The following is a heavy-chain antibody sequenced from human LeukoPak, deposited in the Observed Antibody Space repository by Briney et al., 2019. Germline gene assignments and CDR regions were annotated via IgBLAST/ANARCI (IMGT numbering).Heavy chain of an antibody. CDR3: ARDLPVFDS. J-gene: IGHJ4*02. Sequence: GGSLRLSCSASGFTFSDYYMSWIRQAPGKGLEGVSYISSSGRTIYYADSVKGRFTISRHNAKNSLYLQMDSLRAEDTYVYSFARDLPVFDSWGQGTLVTVSS. CDR2: ISSSGRTI. V-gene: IGHV3-11*04. CDR1: GFTFSDYY.